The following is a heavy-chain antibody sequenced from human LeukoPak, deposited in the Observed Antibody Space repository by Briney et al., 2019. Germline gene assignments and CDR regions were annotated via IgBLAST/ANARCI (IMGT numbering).Heavy chain of an antibody. CDR1: GFTFSSYA. CDR3: AREMNSYYYYGMDV. J-gene: IGHJ6*02. CDR2: ISGSGSST. V-gene: IGHV3-23*01. Sequence: GGSLRLSCAASGFTFSSYAMSWVRQAPGKGLEWVSSISGSGSSTYYADSVKGRFTISRDNAKNSLYLQMNSLRAEDTAVYYCAREMNSYYYYGMDVWGQGTTVTVSS.